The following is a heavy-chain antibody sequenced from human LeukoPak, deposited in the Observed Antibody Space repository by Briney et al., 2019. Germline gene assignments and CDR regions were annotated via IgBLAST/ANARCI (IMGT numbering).Heavy chain of an antibody. Sequence: SVKVSCKASGGTFNNSAISWVRQAPGQGLEWMGRIIPFLEIANYAQKFQGRVTITADKSTSTAYMELSSLRSEDTAVYYCTKSLSGSYSLVDYWGQGTLVTVSS. V-gene: IGHV1-69*04. J-gene: IGHJ4*02. CDR3: TKSLSGSYSLVDY. D-gene: IGHD1-26*01. CDR1: GGTFNNSA. CDR2: IIPFLEIA.